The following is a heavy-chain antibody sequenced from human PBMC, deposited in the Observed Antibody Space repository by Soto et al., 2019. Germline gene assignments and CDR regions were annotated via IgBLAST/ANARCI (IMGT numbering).Heavy chain of an antibody. V-gene: IGHV4-59*08. D-gene: IGHD3-10*01. CDR1: GGSISSYY. J-gene: IGHJ4*02. Sequence: SETLSLTCTVSGGSISSYYWSWIRQPPGKGLEWIGYIYYSGSTNYNPSLKSRVTISVDTSKNQFSLKLSSVTAADTAVYYCARHPSPGWFGELLADFAYWGQGTLVTVSS. CDR3: ARHPSPGWFGELLADFAY. CDR2: IYYSGST.